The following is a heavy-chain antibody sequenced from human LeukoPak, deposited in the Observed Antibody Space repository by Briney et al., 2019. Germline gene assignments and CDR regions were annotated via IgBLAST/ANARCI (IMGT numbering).Heavy chain of an antibody. V-gene: IGHV4-39*01. CDR3: ARCSGSYLYYGMDV. CDR2: IYYSGST. J-gene: IGHJ6*02. Sequence: SETLSLTCTVSGGSISSSSYYWGWIRQPPGKGLEWIGSIYYSGSTYYNPSLKSRVTISVDTSKNQFSLKLSSVTAADTAVYYCARCSGSYLYYGMDVWGQGTTVTVCS. CDR1: GGSISSSSYY. D-gene: IGHD3-10*02.